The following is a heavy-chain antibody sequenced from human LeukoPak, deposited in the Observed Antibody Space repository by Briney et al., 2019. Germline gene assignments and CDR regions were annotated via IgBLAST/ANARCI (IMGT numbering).Heavy chain of an antibody. CDR3: ANRQQSASGFDI. CDR2: ISPNSGGT. CDR1: GYTFTAYY. J-gene: IGHJ3*02. Sequence: ASAKVSCKASGYTFTAYYMHWVRQAPGQGLEWMGSISPNSGGTNYAQKFQGRVTMTRDTSITTAYMELSSLTSDDSGVYYCANRQQSASGFDIWGQGTMVTVSS. V-gene: IGHV1-2*02. D-gene: IGHD6-13*01.